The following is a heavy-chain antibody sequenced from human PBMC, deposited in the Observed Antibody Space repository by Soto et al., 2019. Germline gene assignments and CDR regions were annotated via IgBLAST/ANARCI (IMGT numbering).Heavy chain of an antibody. D-gene: IGHD2-15*01. CDR1: GYTFNNYG. V-gene: IGHV1-18*01. CDR2: IGPYNGNT. CDR3: ARCYCSVGSCYTCWHFDL. J-gene: IGHJ2*01. Sequence: QVQLVQSGAEVKKPGASVKVSCKASGYTFNNYGMSWVRQDPGQGLEWMGWIGPYNGNTDHAQNFQGRGTMTTDASTNTAYMELRSLRSDDTALYYCARCYCSVGSCYTCWHFDLWGRGTLVTVSS.